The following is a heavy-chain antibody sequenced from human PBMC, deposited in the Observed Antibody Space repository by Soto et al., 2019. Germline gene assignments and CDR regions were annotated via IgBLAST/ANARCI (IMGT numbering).Heavy chain of an antibody. CDR3: ARIHKEYYDILNGYLDEGY. CDR1: GYSFTSYW. D-gene: IGHD3-9*01. CDR2: IDPSDSYT. J-gene: IGHJ4*02. Sequence: PGESLKISCKGSGYSFTSYWISWVRQMPGKGLEWMGRIDPSDSYTNYSPSFQGHVTISADKSISTAYLQWSSLKASDTAMYYCARIHKEYYDILNGYLDEGYWGQGTLVTVSS. V-gene: IGHV5-10-1*01.